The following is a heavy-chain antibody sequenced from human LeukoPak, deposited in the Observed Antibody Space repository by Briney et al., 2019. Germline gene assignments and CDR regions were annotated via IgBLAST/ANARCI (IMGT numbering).Heavy chain of an antibody. CDR3: ARGSSGVDY. CDR1: GFLFSGYE. V-gene: IGHV3-48*03. Sequence: PGGSLRLSCAASGFLFSGYEMNWVRQAPGKGLEWVSYITASAMTIHYADFVKGRFTISRDNAKNSVYLQMDSLSDEDMAVYYCARGSSGVDYWGQGTLVTVSS. CDR2: ITASAMTI. J-gene: IGHJ4*02. D-gene: IGHD2-15*01.